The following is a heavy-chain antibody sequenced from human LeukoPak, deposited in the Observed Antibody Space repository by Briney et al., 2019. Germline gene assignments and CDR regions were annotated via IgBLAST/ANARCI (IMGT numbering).Heavy chain of an antibody. CDR3: ARGRGYGYGIDY. CDR1: GGTLSDVW. V-gene: IGHV4-4*02. J-gene: IGHJ4*02. D-gene: IGHD5-18*01. Sequence: GSLRLSCAASGGTLSDVWMSWVRQPPGKGLEYIGNIYNTGSGSNNPSLHSRITISADTFKNQFSLKLSSVTAADTAVYYCARGRGYGYGIDYWGQGTLVTVSS. CDR2: IYNTGSG.